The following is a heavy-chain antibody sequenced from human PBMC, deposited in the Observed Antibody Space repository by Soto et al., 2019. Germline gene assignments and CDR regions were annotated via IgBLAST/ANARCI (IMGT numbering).Heavy chain of an antibody. J-gene: IGHJ5*02. Sequence: ASVKVSCKASGYTFTSYDINWVRQATGQGLEWMGWMNPNNGNTDYAQKLQGRVTMTTDTSTSTAYMELRSLRSDDTAVYYCARRGSGWNNNWFDPWGQGTLVTVSS. D-gene: IGHD6-19*01. CDR1: GYTFTSYD. V-gene: IGHV1-18*01. CDR3: ARRGSGWNNNWFDP. CDR2: MNPNNGNT.